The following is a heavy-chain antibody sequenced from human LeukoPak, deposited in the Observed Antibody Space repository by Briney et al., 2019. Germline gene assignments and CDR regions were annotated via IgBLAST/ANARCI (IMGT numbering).Heavy chain of an antibody. CDR2: SYYSGST. D-gene: IGHD3-10*01. CDR3: ARQPLWLNGFDY. V-gene: IGHV4-59*01. J-gene: IGHJ4*02. CDR1: GGSISSYY. Sequence: SETLSLTCTVSGGSISSYYWSWIRQPPGKGLEWIGYSYYSGSTNYNPSLKSRVTISVDTSKNQFSLKLSSVTAADTAVYYCARQPLWLNGFDYWGQGTLVTVSS.